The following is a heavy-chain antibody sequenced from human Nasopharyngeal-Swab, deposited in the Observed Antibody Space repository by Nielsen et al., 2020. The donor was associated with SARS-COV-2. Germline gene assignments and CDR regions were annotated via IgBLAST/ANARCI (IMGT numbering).Heavy chain of an antibody. Sequence: GESLKISCAASGFTFDDYTMHWVRQAPGKGLEWVSLISWDGGSTYYADSVKGRFTISRDNSKNSPYLQMNSLRTEDTALYYCAKDMQWGTAMADAFDIWGQGTMVTVSS. CDR2: ISWDGGST. J-gene: IGHJ3*02. CDR1: GFTFDDYT. V-gene: IGHV3-43*01. CDR3: AKDMQWGTAMADAFDI. D-gene: IGHD5-18*01.